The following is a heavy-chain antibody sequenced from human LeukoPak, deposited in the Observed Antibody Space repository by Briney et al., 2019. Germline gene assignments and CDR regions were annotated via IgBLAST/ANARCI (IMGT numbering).Heavy chain of an antibody. Sequence: GGSLRLSCVASGFSISTYWMSWVRQAPGKGLEWVASIHPAGGVQKYLDSVQGRFIISRDNAENLIYLQMDGLRGEDTAVYYCARDKGLDYYDSSGYYLDYWGQGTLVTVSS. J-gene: IGHJ4*02. D-gene: IGHD3-22*01. V-gene: IGHV3-7*01. CDR1: GFSISTYW. CDR2: IHPAGGVQ. CDR3: ARDKGLDYYDSSGYYLDY.